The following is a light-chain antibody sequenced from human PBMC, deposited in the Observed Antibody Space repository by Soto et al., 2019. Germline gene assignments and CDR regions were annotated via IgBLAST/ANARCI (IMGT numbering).Light chain of an antibody. CDR3: SSHTSYSTRV. CDR2: EVS. V-gene: IGLV2-14*01. CDR1: SSDVGGYNY. Sequence: QSALTQPASVSGSPGQSIAISCTGTSSDVGGYNYVSWYQQHPGKAPKLMIHEVSNRPSGVSDRFSGSKSGNTASLTISGIQADDEADYYCSSHTSYSTRVFGTGTKVTVL. J-gene: IGLJ1*01.